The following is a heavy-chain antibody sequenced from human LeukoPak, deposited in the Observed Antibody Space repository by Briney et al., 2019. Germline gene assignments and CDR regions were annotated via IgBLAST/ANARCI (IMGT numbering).Heavy chain of an antibody. Sequence: SETLSLTCTVSGGSISSYYWSWIRQPAGKGLEWIGRIYTSGSTNYNPSLESRVTMSVDTSKNQFSLKLSSVTAADTAVYYCASTYYDSSGYYQGVFDWFDPWGQGTLVTVSS. D-gene: IGHD3-22*01. V-gene: IGHV4-4*07. CDR1: GGSISSYY. J-gene: IGHJ5*02. CDR2: IYTSGST. CDR3: ASTYYDSSGYYQGVFDWFDP.